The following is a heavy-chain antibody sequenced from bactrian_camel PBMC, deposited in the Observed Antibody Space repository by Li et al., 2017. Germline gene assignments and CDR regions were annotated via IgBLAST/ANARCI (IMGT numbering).Heavy chain of an antibody. CDR2: IDSDGGT. D-gene: IGHD2*01. J-gene: IGHJ4*01. Sequence: VQLVESGGGSVQAGGSLSLSCVASRYTYGMTSMGRFRQAPGKEREGVGSIDSDGGTVRADSVMGRATISLDSAKNTLYLQMNSLKSEDTAVCYCVKGSVGGSWGNAYWGQGTQVTVS. V-gene: IGHV3S53*01. CDR1: RYTYGMTS. CDR3: VKGSVGGSWGNAY.